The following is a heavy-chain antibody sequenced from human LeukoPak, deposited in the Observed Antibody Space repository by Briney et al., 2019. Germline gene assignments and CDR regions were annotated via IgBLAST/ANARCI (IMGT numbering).Heavy chain of an antibody. CDR2: IYTSGST. J-gene: IGHJ5*02. CDR3: ARDLVSPMVRGHNWFDP. V-gene: IGHV4-61*02. D-gene: IGHD3-10*01. Sequence: SQTLSLTCTVSGGSISSGSYYSSWIRQPAGKGLEWIGRIYTSGSTNYNPSLKSRVTISVDTSKNQFSLKLSSVTAADTAVYYCARDLVSPMVRGHNWFDPWGQGTLVTVSS. CDR1: GGSISSGSYY.